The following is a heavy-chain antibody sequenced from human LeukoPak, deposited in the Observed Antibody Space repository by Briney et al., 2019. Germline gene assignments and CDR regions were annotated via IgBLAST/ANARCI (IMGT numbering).Heavy chain of an antibody. Sequence: GGSLRLSCAASGFTFSSYAMSWGRQAPGKGLGWVSAISGSGGSTYYADSGKGRFTISRDNSKNTLYLQMNSLRAEDTAVYYCANGPWDDFWSRGYYFDYWGQGTLVTVSS. CDR2: ISGSGGST. V-gene: IGHV3-23*01. J-gene: IGHJ4*02. CDR3: ANGPWDDFWSRGYYFDY. CDR1: GFTFSSYA. D-gene: IGHD3-3*01.